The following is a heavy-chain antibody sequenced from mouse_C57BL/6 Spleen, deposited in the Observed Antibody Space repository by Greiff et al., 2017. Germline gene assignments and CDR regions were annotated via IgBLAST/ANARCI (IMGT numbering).Heavy chain of an antibody. J-gene: IGHJ4*01. CDR3: ARRGNYDQAMDY. CDR1: GYTFTDYN. D-gene: IGHD2-1*01. V-gene: IGHV1-18*01. CDR2: INPNNGGT. Sequence: VQLQQSGPELVKPGASVKIPCKASGYTFTDYNMAWVKQSHGKSLEWIGDINPNNGGTIYNQKFKGKATLTVDKSTSTTYMELRSLTSEDTAVYYCARRGNYDQAMDYWGQGTSVTVSS.